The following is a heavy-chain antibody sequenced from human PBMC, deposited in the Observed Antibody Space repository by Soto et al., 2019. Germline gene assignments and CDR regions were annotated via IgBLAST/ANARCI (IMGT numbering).Heavy chain of an antibody. CDR3: ARDREYYYDSSGNYYYHYGMDV. J-gene: IGHJ6*02. CDR2: ISGYNGNT. D-gene: IGHD3-22*01. Sequence: QVQLVESGAEVKKPGASVKVSCKASGYTFTNYGISWVRQAPGQGLEWMGWISGYNGNTKNAQKFQGRVTMTTDTPTNTAYMDLRSLRSDDTAVYYCARDREYYYDSSGNYYYHYGMDVWGQGTTVTGS. V-gene: IGHV1-18*04. CDR1: GYTFTNYG.